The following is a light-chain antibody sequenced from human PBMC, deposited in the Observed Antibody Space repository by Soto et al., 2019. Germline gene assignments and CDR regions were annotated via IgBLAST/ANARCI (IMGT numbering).Light chain of an antibody. CDR1: QSVSSY. Sequence: DIVLTQSPATLSLSPGDRATISCRASQSVSSYLAWYQQKPGQAPRLLIYDASNSATGIPPRFSSSGSGTDFTLTTISIVPEDFAVYYCQQRCNCPPFTFGPGTKVDIK. CDR2: DAS. CDR3: QQRCNCPPFT. V-gene: IGKV3-11*01. J-gene: IGKJ3*01.